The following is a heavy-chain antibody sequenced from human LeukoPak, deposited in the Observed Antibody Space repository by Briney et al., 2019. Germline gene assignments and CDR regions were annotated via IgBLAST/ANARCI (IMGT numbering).Heavy chain of an antibody. Sequence: GGSLRLSCAASGFTFSSYAMHWVRQAPGKGLEWVAVISYDGSNKYYADSVKGRFTISRDNSKNTLYLQMNSLRAEDTAVYYCARAPTGVPFGTDYWGQGTLVTVSS. CDR3: ARAPTGVPFGTDY. V-gene: IGHV3-30-3*01. D-gene: IGHD3-10*01. CDR2: ISYDGSNK. CDR1: GFTFSSYA. J-gene: IGHJ4*02.